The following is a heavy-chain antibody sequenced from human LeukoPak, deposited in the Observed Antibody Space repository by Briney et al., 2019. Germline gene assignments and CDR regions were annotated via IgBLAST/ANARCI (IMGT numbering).Heavy chain of an antibody. CDR3: AKGGLYYYDSSGYSDY. Sequence: GGSLRLSCAASGFTVSSNYMSWVRQAPGKGLEWVSVISGSGGSTYYADSVKGRFTISRDNSKNTLYLQMNSLRAEDTAVYYCAKGGLYYYDSSGYSDYWGQGTLVTVSS. D-gene: IGHD3-22*01. V-gene: IGHV3-23*01. CDR1: GFTVSSNY. J-gene: IGHJ4*02. CDR2: ISGSGGST.